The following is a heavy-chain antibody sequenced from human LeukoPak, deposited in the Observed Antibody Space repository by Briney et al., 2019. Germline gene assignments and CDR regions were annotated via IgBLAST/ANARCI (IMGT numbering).Heavy chain of an antibody. Sequence: GSLRLSCAASGFTFSSYWMSWVRQAPGKGLEWIATIYHSGSTYYNPSLQSRVTISLDTSKNQFSLKLRSLTAADTAVYFCARDGLGFDTSGFSRWGQGTLVTVSS. CDR3: ARDGLGFDTSGFSR. CDR1: GFTFSSYW. V-gene: IGHV4-4*01. CDR2: IYHSGST. D-gene: IGHD3-3*01. J-gene: IGHJ4*02.